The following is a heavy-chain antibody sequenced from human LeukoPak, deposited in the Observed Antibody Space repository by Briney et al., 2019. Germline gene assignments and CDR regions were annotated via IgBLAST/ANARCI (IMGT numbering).Heavy chain of an antibody. V-gene: IGHV3-7*01. Sequence: GGSLRLSCAASGSTFSSYWMSWVRQAPGKGLEWVANIKQDGSEKYYVDSVKGRFTISRDNAKNSLYLQMDGLRAEDTAVYYCARYDYGDYEDYFYYMDVWGKGTAVSVSS. CDR3: ARYDYGDYEDYFYYMDV. CDR1: GSTFSSYW. CDR2: IKQDGSEK. D-gene: IGHD4-17*01. J-gene: IGHJ6*03.